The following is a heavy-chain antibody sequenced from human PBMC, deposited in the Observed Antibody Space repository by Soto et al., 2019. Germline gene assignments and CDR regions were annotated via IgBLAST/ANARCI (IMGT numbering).Heavy chain of an antibody. CDR3: AKSYYGSGSLPYYYYGMDV. CDR2: IYHSGST. CDR1: GGSISRSNW. J-gene: IGHJ6*02. D-gene: IGHD3-10*01. V-gene: IGHV4-4*02. Sequence: PSETLSRTCPLSGGSISRSNWWSWVRQPPGKGLEWIGEIYHSGSTNYNPSLKSRVTISVDKSKNQFYLKRSSGTAADTAVYYCAKSYYGSGSLPYYYYGMDVWGQGTTVT.